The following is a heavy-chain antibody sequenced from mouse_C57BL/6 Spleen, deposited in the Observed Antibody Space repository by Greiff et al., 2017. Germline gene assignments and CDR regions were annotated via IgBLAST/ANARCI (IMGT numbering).Heavy chain of an antibody. CDR1: GYTFTSYW. CDR2: IHPNSGST. CDR3: ARRGSNPYFDY. D-gene: IGHD1-1*01. J-gene: IGHJ2*01. Sequence: QVQLQQPGAELVKPGASVKLSCKASGYTFTSYWMHWVKQRPGQGLEWIGMIHPNSGSTNYNEKFKSKATLTVDESSSTAYMQLSSLTSEDSAVYYCARRGSNPYFDYWGQGTTLTVSS. V-gene: IGHV1-64*01.